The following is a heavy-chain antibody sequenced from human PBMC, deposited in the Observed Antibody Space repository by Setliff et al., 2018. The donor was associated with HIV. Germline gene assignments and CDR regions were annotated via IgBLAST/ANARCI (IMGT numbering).Heavy chain of an antibody. CDR2: VNHSGNT. V-gene: IGHV4-34*01. CDR1: GGSFSGYY. Sequence: SETLSLTCAVYGGSFSGYYWSWIRQPPGKGLEWLGEVNHSGNTNYNPSLKGRVSMSLDTSKNQFSLTLTSVTAADTAVYYCARAGYTLTDWFDPWGQGTLVTVSS. D-gene: IGHD3-16*02. CDR3: ARAGYTLTDWFDP. J-gene: IGHJ5*02.